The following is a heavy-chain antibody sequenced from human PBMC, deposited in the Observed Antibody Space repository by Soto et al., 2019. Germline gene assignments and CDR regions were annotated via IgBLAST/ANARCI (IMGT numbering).Heavy chain of an antibody. J-gene: IGHJ4*02. CDR3: VRGASLNFDY. Sequence: EVQLVESGGGVLRPGGSLRLSCAATGFTFDDYGMSWARQAPGKGLEWVSGVNWNGGSTGYADSVKGRFTISRDNAKNSLYLQMNSLRAEDTAFYYCVRGASLNFDYWGQGTLVTVSS. V-gene: IGHV3-20*04. D-gene: IGHD1-26*01. CDR2: VNWNGGST. CDR1: GFTFDDYG.